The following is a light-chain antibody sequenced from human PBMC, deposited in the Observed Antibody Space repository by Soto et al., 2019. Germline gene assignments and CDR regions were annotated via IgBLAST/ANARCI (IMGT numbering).Light chain of an antibody. Sequence: DIQMTQSPSSLSASVGDRVTITCRASRSIGNYLNWYQQKPESAPNLLIYLTYSLQSGVPSRFSGSGSGTEFTLTISSLQREDFATYYCQQSYSTPYSFGQGTKLEIK. V-gene: IGKV1-39*01. CDR2: LTY. CDR1: RSIGNY. J-gene: IGKJ2*01. CDR3: QQSYSTPYS.